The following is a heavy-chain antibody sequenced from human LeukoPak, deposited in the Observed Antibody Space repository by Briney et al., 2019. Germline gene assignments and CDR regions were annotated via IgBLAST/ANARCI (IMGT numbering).Heavy chain of an antibody. Sequence: GGSLRLPCAASGFTFSSYEMNWVRQAPGKGLEWVSYISSSDSTIYYADSVKGRFTISRDNAKNSLYLQMNSLRAEDTAVYYCARDSYYYDSSGYPRFDYWGQGTLVTVSS. V-gene: IGHV3-48*03. D-gene: IGHD3-22*01. J-gene: IGHJ4*02. CDR3: ARDSYYYDSSGYPRFDY. CDR2: ISSSDSTI. CDR1: GFTFSSYE.